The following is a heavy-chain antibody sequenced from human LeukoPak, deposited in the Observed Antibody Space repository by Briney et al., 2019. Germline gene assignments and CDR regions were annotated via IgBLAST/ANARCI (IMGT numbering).Heavy chain of an antibody. CDR1: GFTFSSYA. Sequence: GGSLRLSCAASGFTFSSYAIHWVRQAPGQGLEWVAFISYDGSNEYYADSVKDRFTISRDNSKNTMYLQMNSLRAEDTAVYYCARLITFGTGLDSWGKGTLVTVS. V-gene: IGHV3-30*04. CDR2: ISYDGSNE. D-gene: IGHD1-14*01. J-gene: IGHJ4*02. CDR3: ARLITFGTGLDS.